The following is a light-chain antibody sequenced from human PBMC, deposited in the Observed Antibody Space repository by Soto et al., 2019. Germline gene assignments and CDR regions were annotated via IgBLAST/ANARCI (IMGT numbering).Light chain of an antibody. V-gene: IGLV1-40*01. J-gene: IGLJ2*01. CDR3: LSFDNSLSRSV. Sequence: QSVLTQPPSVSGAPGQRVTISCTGTTSNIGAPHAVHWYQQVPGTAPKLLVYDNNNRPSGVPDRFTCSKSGTSASLAITGLQAEDEADYFCLSFDNSLSRSVFGGGTTVTVL. CDR2: DNN. CDR1: TSNIGAPHA.